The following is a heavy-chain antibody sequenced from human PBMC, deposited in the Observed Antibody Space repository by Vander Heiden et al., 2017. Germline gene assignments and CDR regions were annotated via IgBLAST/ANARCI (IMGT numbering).Heavy chain of an antibody. CDR2: IKSERDGGTI. CDR3: LSACHM. Sequence: EARMVESWGDVVKPGGSVRLSCAASGITFTRGWMTWVRQVPGKGLEWVGRIKSERDGGTIGYAASVKGRFIISRDDSKTTLYLQMNSLQTEDTAVYYCLSACHMWGQGTMVTVSS. CDR1: GITFTRGW. J-gene: IGHJ3*02. V-gene: IGHV3-15*01.